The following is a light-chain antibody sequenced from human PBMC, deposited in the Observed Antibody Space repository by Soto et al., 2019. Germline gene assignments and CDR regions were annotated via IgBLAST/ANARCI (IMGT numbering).Light chain of an antibody. V-gene: IGLV2-11*01. CDR2: DVI. CDR1: TTDVGGYDY. J-gene: IGLJ2*01. Sequence: QSALTQPRSVSGSPGQSVTISCTGTTTDVGGYDYVSWYQQHPDKAPKLIIFDVINRPSGVPDRFSGSKSGNTASLTISGLQADDEADYYCCSYAGSYNLFGGGTKLTVL. CDR3: CSYAGSYNL.